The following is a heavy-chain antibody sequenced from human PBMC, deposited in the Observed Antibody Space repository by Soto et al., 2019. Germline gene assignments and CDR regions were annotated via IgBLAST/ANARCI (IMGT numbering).Heavy chain of an antibody. CDR3: ATSAAAPGNY. Sequence: EVHLVESGGGLVQPGGSLRLSCAASGFAFSGYWMSWVRQAPGKGLEWVANIKQDGSDKYYVDSVKGRITISRDNAKNSPYLQMNSLRAEDTAVYYCATSAAAPGNYCGQGTLVTVSS. D-gene: IGHD6-13*01. CDR1: GFAFSGYW. CDR2: IKQDGSDK. J-gene: IGHJ4*02. V-gene: IGHV3-7*01.